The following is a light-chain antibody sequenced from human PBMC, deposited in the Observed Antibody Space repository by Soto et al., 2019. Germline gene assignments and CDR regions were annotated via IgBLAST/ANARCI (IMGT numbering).Light chain of an antibody. CDR2: GAS. CDR3: KQYNNWPRT. Sequence: EIVMTQSPATPSLSPGERATLSCRASQSVSSNLAWYQQKPGQAPRLLIYGASTRDTGIPARFSGSGSGTEFPLTISSLQSEDFAVYYCKQYNNWPRTFGQGTKVDI. J-gene: IGKJ1*01. CDR1: QSVSSN. V-gene: IGKV3-15*01.